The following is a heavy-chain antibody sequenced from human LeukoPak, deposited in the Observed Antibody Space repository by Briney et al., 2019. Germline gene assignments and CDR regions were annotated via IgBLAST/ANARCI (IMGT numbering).Heavy chain of an antibody. D-gene: IGHD3-10*01. CDR3: ARSRSSSPYDKNLNY. Sequence: PGGSLRLSCTASGFTFNSYTMSWVREAPGKGLEWVASISGSTNYIYHAASVKGRFGISRDDAQSSVYLQMNSLKDEDTAVYYCARSRSSSPYDKNLNYWGQGTLVTVSS. CDR2: ISGSTNYI. J-gene: IGHJ4*02. V-gene: IGHV3-21*01. CDR1: GFTFNSYT.